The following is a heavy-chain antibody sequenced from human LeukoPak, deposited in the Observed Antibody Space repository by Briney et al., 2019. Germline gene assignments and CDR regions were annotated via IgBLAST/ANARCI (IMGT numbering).Heavy chain of an antibody. CDR2: IYYSGST. D-gene: IGHD3-10*01. CDR1: RGSIFNYY. V-gene: IGHV4-59*01. Sequence: SETLSLTCTVSRGSIFNYYWSWIRQPPGKGLEWIGYIYYSGSTNSNPSLKSRVTISVDTSKNQFSLKLSSVTAADTAVYYCASGLGSYYFNYWGQGTLVTVSS. J-gene: IGHJ4*02. CDR3: ASGLGSYYFNY.